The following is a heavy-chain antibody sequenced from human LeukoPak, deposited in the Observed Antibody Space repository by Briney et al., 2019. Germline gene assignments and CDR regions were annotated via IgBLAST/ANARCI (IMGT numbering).Heavy chain of an antibody. D-gene: IGHD3-10*01. Sequence: ASVKLSCKASGDTFTSYAFSWVRQAPGQGLEWMGIINPSGGSTSYAQKFQGRVTMTRDTSTSTVYMELSSLRSEDTAVYYCARLRSAYYYGSGSYLDYWGQGTLVTVSS. V-gene: IGHV1-46*01. CDR2: INPSGGST. CDR1: GDTFTSYA. CDR3: ARLRSAYYYGSGSYLDY. J-gene: IGHJ4*02.